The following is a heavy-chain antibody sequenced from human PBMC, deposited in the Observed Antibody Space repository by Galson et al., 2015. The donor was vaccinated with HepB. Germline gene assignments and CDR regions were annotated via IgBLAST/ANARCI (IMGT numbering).Heavy chain of an antibody. CDR2: IIPIFGTA. Sequence: SVKVSCKASGGTFSSYAISWVRQAPGQGLEWMGGIIPIFGTANYAQKFQGRVTITADESTSTAYMELSSLRSEDTAVYYCARDRNYGDSPNWFDPWGQGTLVTVSS. CDR3: ARDRNYGDSPNWFDP. J-gene: IGHJ5*02. CDR1: GGTFSSYA. V-gene: IGHV1-69*13. D-gene: IGHD4-17*01.